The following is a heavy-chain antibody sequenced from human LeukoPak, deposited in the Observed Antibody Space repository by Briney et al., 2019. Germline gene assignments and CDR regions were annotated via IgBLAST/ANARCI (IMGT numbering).Heavy chain of an antibody. Sequence: GGSLRLSCEASGFTFSSYAMSWVRQAPARGLEWVSSLRGDGDTFYGDSVKGRFTLSRDESRNTVYLQLNNLRVGDTAIYYCAKASWVSSADAVLWGQGPLVTVSS. D-gene: IGHD6-13*01. CDR3: AKASWVSSADAVL. J-gene: IGHJ4*02. V-gene: IGHV3-23*01. CDR1: GFTFSSYA. CDR2: LRGDGDT.